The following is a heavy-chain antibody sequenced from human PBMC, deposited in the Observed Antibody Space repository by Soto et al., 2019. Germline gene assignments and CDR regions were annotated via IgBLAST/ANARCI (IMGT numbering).Heavy chain of an antibody. V-gene: IGHV1-18*04. CDR1: GYTFTSYG. J-gene: IGHJ6*02. Sequence: ASVKVSCKASGYTFTSYGISWVRQAPGQGLEWMGWISRINGNTNYAQKVQGRVTMTTDTSTSTAYMELSRLRSDDTAVYYCARQYYYGSGSYLYYYGMDVWGQGSTVTVSS. CDR3: ARQYYYGSGSYLYYYGMDV. CDR2: ISRINGNT. D-gene: IGHD3-10*01.